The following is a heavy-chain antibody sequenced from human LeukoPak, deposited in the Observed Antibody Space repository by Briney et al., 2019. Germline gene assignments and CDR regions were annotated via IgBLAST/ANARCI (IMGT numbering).Heavy chain of an antibody. D-gene: IGHD7-27*01. CDR2: INDRGGST. CDR1: GFTFSTYA. Sequence: PGGSLRLSCAASGFTFSTYAMSWVRRAPGKGLAWFSAINDRGGSTYYADSVKGRFTISRDNSKNTLYLQMNTLRAEDTAVYYCAKDVWGRVAAPPGDYWGQGTLVTVSS. V-gene: IGHV3-23*01. J-gene: IGHJ4*02. CDR3: AKDVWGRVAAPPGDY.